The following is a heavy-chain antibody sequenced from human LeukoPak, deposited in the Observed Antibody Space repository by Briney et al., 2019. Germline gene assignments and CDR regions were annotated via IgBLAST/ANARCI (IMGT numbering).Heavy chain of an antibody. CDR2: ISSSSSYI. V-gene: IGHV3-21*01. Sequence: GGSLRLSXAASGFTFSSYSMNWVRQAPGKGLEWVSSISSSSSYIDYADSVKGRFTISRANAKNSLYLQMNSLRAEDTAVYYCARDYGPNYFDYWGQGTLVTVSS. J-gene: IGHJ4*02. D-gene: IGHD3-16*01. CDR1: GFTFSSYS. CDR3: ARDYGPNYFDY.